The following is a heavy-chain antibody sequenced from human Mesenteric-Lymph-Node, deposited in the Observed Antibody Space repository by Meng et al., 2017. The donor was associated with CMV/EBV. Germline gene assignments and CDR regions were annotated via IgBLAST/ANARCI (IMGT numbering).Heavy chain of an antibody. Sequence: GESLKISCAASGFIFSSYEMNWVRQAPGQGLEWVSYISGRSNSIYYADSVRGRFTISRDNAKNSLYLQMNSLRAEDTGVYYCVLPASGHWGQGTLVTVSS. CDR3: VLPASGH. V-gene: IGHV3-48*03. CDR1: GFIFSSYE. J-gene: IGHJ4*02. D-gene: IGHD2-2*01. CDR2: ISGRSNSI.